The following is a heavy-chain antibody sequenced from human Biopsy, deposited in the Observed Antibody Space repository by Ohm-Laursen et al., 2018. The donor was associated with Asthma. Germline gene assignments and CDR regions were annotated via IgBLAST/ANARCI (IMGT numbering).Heavy chain of an antibody. V-gene: IGHV4-59*01. CDR2: VYYSGST. Sequence: GTLSLTCTVSGGSINNFHWSWIRQPPGKGLESIGHVYYSGSTNYNPSLKSRVTISIDASKNQFSLKLTSVTAADTAVCYCARGVDRVTGLLDHFDSWGQGTLVTVSS. CDR3: ARGVDRVTGLLDHFDS. CDR1: GGSINNFH. J-gene: IGHJ4*02. D-gene: IGHD2-21*02.